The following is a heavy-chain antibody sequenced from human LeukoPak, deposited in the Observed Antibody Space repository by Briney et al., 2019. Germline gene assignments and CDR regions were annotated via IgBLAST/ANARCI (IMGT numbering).Heavy chain of an antibody. CDR2: INPSGGST. CDR3: ARGNGFWAPLSY. Sequence: GASVKVSCKASGYTFTSYYMHWVRQAPGQGLEWMGIINPSGGSTSYAQKFQGRVTMTRDMSTSTVYMELSSLTSEDTAVYSCARGNGFWAPLSYWGQGTLVTVSS. V-gene: IGHV1-46*01. D-gene: IGHD3-10*01. CDR1: GYTFTSYY. J-gene: IGHJ4*02.